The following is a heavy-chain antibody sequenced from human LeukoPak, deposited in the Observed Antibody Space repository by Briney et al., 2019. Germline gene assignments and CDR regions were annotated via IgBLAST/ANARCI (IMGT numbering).Heavy chain of an antibody. CDR3: ARGGLRVMVYRLYYMDV. J-gene: IGHJ6*03. CDR1: GYSFTGYY. V-gene: IGHV1-2*02. Sequence: SVKVSCKASGYSFTGYYMHWVRQAPGQGLEWMGWINPNSGDTKYAQKFQGRVTMTRDTSISTAYMELTRLRSDDTAVYYCARGGLRVMVYRLYYMDVWGKGTTVTVSS. CDR2: INPNSGDT. D-gene: IGHD2-8*01.